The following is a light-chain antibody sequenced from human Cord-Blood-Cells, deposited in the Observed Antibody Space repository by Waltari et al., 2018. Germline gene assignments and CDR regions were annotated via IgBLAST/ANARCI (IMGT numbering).Light chain of an antibody. V-gene: IGKV1-8*01. Sequence: AIRMTQSPSSLSASTGDRVTITCRASQGISSYLAWYQQKPGKAPKLLIYAASTLKSGVPSRFSGSGSGADFTLTVSCLQSEDFATSYCQQYYSYPRTFGQGTKVEIK. CDR3: QQYYSYPRT. CDR1: QGISSY. CDR2: AAS. J-gene: IGKJ1*01.